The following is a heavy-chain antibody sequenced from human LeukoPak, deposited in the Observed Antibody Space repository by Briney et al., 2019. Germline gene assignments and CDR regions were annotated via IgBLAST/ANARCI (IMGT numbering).Heavy chain of an antibody. D-gene: IGHD3-22*01. Sequence: ASVKVSCKASGYTLTSYGISWVRQAPGQGLEWMGWISAYNGNTNYAQKLQGRVTMTTDTSTSTAYMELRSLRSDDTAVYYCARVPNYYDSSGYYGDWGQGTLVTVSS. CDR1: GYTLTSYG. J-gene: IGHJ4*02. CDR2: ISAYNGNT. CDR3: ARVPNYYDSSGYYGD. V-gene: IGHV1-18*01.